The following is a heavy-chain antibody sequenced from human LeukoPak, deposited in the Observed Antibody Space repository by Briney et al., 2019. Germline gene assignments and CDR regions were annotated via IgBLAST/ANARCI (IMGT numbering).Heavy chain of an antibody. CDR2: ISDGSSYI. CDR1: GFTFSRYS. CDR3: ARDHYGSGRYAMDV. J-gene: IGHJ6*02. Sequence: GGSLRLSCAASGFTFSRYSMNWVRQAPGKGLEWVSSISDGSSYIYYADSVKGRFTISRDNAKNSLYLHMNSLRADDTAVYYCARDHYGSGRYAMDVWGQGTTVTVSS. D-gene: IGHD3-10*01. V-gene: IGHV3-21*01.